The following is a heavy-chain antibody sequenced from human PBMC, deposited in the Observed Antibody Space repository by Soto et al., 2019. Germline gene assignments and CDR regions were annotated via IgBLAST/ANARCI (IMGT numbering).Heavy chain of an antibody. V-gene: IGHV3-7*01. Sequence: GGSLRLSCAASGFTFSTYWMSWVRQAPGKGLEWVAIINQDGSEKYYVDSVKGRFTISRDNAKSSLYLQMNSLRGEDTALYYCARDPARGAYYYYMDVWGKGTTVTVSS. CDR2: INQDGSEK. CDR1: GFTFSTYW. J-gene: IGHJ6*03. CDR3: ARDPARGAYYYYMDV.